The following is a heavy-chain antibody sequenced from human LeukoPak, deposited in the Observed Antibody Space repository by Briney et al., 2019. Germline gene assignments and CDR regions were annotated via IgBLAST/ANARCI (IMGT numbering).Heavy chain of an antibody. Sequence: GGSLRLSCAASGFTFSSYSMNWVRQAPGKGLEWVSSISSSSSYIYYADSVKGRFTISRDNAKNSLYLQMNSLRAEDAAVYYCARVEMATLVDYWGQGTLVTVSS. CDR1: GFTFSSYS. CDR2: ISSSSSYI. D-gene: IGHD5-24*01. J-gene: IGHJ4*02. CDR3: ARVEMATLVDY. V-gene: IGHV3-21*01.